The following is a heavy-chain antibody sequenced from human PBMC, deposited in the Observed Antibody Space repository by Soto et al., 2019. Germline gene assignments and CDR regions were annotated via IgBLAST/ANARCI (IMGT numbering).Heavy chain of an antibody. CDR2: IYYSGST. CDR1: GGSISSSSYY. CDR3: ARGSGDTTMGAYYYGMDV. Sequence: SETLSLTCTVSGGSISSSSYYWGWIRQPPGKGLEWIGYIYYSGSTYYNPSLKSRVTISVDTSKKQFSLKLSSVTAADTAVYYCARGSGDTTMGAYYYGMDVWGQGTTVTVSS. V-gene: IGHV4-30-4*08. J-gene: IGHJ6*02. D-gene: IGHD5-18*01.